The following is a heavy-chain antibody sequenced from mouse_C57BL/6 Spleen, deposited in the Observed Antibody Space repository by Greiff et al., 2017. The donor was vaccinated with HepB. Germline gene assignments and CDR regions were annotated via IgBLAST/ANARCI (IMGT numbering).Heavy chain of an antibody. D-gene: IGHD4-1*02. Sequence: EVKLLESGPWLVKPGASVKKSCKASGYTFTDYNMHWVKQSHGKSLEWIGYINPNNGGTSYNQKFKGKATLTVNKSSSTAYMELRSLTSEDSAVYCCAEWQLVPALSFACSGDVTLVTVSP. CDR3: AEWQLVPALSFAC. CDR2: INPNNGGT. V-gene: IGHV1-22*01. J-gene: IGHJ3*01. CDR1: GYTFTDYN.